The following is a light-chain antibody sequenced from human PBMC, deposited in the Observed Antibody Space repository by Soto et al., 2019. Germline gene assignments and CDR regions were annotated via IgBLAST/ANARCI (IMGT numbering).Light chain of an antibody. CDR2: AAS. J-gene: IGKJ3*01. CDR3: QQYYSYPRT. V-gene: IGKV1-8*01. CDR1: HGISSY. Sequence: AIRMTQSPSSFSASTGYRFTITFLASHGISSYLAWYQQKAGKAPKLLIYAASTLQSGVPSRFSGSGSGTDFPLTISCLQSEDFATYYCQQYYSYPRTFGPGTKVDIK.